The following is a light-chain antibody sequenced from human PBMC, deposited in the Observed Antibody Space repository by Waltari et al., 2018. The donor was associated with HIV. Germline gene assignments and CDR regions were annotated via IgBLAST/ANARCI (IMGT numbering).Light chain of an antibody. J-gene: IGKJ1*01. V-gene: IGKV3-15*01. Sequence: EIVMTQSPATLSVSPGERATVPCRASQSVSSNFAWYQQKPGQAPRLLIYGASTRATGIPARFSGSGSGTEFTLTISSLQSEDFAVYYCQQYNNWPPRTFGQGTKVEIK. CDR3: QQYNNWPPRT. CDR1: QSVSSN. CDR2: GAS.